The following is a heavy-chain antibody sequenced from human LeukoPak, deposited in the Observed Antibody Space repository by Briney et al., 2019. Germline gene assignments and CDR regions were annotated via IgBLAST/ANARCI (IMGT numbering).Heavy chain of an antibody. J-gene: IGHJ4*02. V-gene: IGHV3-53*05. CDR2: IYSGGTT. CDR3: ARSWDARLNFDY. Sequence: EGSLRLSCAASGFTISRNYMNWVRQAPGKGLGWVAVIYSGGTTYYADSVKGRFTISRDNSKNTLYLQMDSLRVEDTAVYYCARSWDARLNFDYWGQGTLVTVSS. CDR1: GFTISRNY. D-gene: IGHD1-26*01.